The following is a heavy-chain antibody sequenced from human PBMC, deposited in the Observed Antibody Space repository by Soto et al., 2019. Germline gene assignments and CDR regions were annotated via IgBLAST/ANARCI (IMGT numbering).Heavy chain of an antibody. Sequence: ITLEESGPTLVKPTETLTLTCTFSGFSLTTGVGVGWVRQPPGKALEWLALVYWDDDKHYTPSLMSRLTITKDISKRQVVLTMTNMDHVDTATYNSATVTADFWGPGTLVTVSS. D-gene: IGHD4-4*01. J-gene: IGHJ4*02. V-gene: IGHV2-5*02. CDR2: VYWDDDK. CDR3: ATVTADF. CDR1: GFSLTTGVG.